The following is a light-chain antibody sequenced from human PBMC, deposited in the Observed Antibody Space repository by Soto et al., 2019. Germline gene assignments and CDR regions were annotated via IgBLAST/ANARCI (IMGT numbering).Light chain of an antibody. CDR2: GAS. CDR3: QQCGSSST. Sequence: EILLKPASGTLSLSPGERGPLSCRASQTFSNSFLSWFQQIPGQAPRLLIYGASMRATGIPDRFSGSGSGTDFTLTISRLEPEDFAVYYCQQCGSSSTFGQGTRLEIK. V-gene: IGKV3-20*01. CDR1: QTFSNSF. J-gene: IGKJ5*01.